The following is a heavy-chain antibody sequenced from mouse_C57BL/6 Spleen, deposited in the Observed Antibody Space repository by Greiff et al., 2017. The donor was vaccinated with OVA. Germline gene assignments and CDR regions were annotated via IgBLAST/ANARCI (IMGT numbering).Heavy chain of an antibody. J-gene: IGHJ1*03. CDR2: IRNKANGYTT. CDR3: ARRGTVGYFDV. D-gene: IGHD1-1*01. CDR1: GFTFTDYY. V-gene: IGHV7-3*01. Sequence: EVQLQESGGGLVQPGGSLSLSCAASGFTFTDYYMSWVRQPPGKALEWLGFIRNKANGYTTEYSASVKGRFTISRDNSQSILYLQMNALRAEDSATYYCARRGTVGYFDVWGTGTTVTVSS.